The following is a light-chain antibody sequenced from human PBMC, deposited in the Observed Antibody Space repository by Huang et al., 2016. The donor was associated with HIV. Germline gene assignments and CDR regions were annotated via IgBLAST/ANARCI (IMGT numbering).Light chain of an antibody. CDR3: QQYNT. J-gene: IGKJ2*01. Sequence: MLLTQSPATLSVSPGERVTLSCRASQNVNNNLAWYQHKLGQTPRLLIYGASTRAIDIPARFSATGSGTEFTLTISSLQSEDFAIYYCQQYNTFGQGTKLEIK. CDR2: GAS. CDR1: QNVNNN. V-gene: IGKV3-15*01.